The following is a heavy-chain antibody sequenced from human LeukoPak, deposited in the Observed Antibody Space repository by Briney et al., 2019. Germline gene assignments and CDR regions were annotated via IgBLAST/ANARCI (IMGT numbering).Heavy chain of an antibody. Sequence: ASVKVSCKASGYTFTSYAMHWVRQAPGQRLEWMGWMNPNSGNTGYAQKFQDRVTMTRNTSISTAYMELSSLRSEDTAVYYCARGGGMWSSSGSDYWGQGTLVTVSS. CDR3: ARGGGMWSSSGSDY. CDR1: GYTFTSYA. CDR2: MNPNSGNT. D-gene: IGHD6-13*01. J-gene: IGHJ4*02. V-gene: IGHV1-8*02.